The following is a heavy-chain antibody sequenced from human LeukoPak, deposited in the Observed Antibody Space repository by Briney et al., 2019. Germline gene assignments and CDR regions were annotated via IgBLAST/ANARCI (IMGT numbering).Heavy chain of an antibody. CDR1: GGSISSYY. CDR3: ARGIGYYGSGSPDNYFDY. Sequence: PSETLSLTCTVSGGSISSYYWSWIRQPPGKGLEWIGYIYYSGSTNRNPSLKSRVTISLDTSKNQFSLKLSSVTAADTAVYYCARGIGYYGSGSPDNYFDYWGQGTLVTVSS. J-gene: IGHJ4*02. V-gene: IGHV4-59*01. CDR2: IYYSGST. D-gene: IGHD3-10*01.